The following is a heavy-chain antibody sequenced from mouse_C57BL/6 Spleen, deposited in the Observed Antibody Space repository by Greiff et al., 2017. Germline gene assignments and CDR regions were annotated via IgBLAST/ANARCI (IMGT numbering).Heavy chain of an antibody. J-gene: IGHJ2*02. CDR3: ASGYCSIYLDY. CDR1: GYTFTSYW. V-gene: IGHV1-50*01. D-gene: IGHD1-1*01. CDR2: IDPTDGNT. Sequence: QVQLQQPGAELVKPGASVKLSCKASGYTFTSYWMQWVKQRPGQGLEWIGEIDPTDGNTNYNEKFKGKATLTVDTSSSTAYMQLSNLTSEDSAVYYCASGYCSIYLDYWGQGTSLTVSS.